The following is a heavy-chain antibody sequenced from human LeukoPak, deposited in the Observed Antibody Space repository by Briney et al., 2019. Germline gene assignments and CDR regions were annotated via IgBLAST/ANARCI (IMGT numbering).Heavy chain of an antibody. CDR1: KFIFSDYG. CDR3: AKGIGLPGYSSSVVY. V-gene: IGHV3-30*02. D-gene: IGHD6-6*01. J-gene: IGHJ4*02. Sequence: PGGSLRLSCAASKFIFSDYGMHWVRQAPGKGLEWVAFIWYDGSDEYYADSVKGRLTISRDNSKNTLYLQMNSLTTEDTAVYYCAKGIGLPGYSSSVVYWGQGTLVTVSS. CDR2: IWYDGSDE.